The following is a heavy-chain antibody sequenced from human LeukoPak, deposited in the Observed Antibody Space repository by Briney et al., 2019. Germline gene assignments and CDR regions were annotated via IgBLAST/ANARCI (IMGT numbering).Heavy chain of an antibody. V-gene: IGHV4-39*01. D-gene: IGHD3-3*01. Sequence: SETLSLTCTVSGGSISSSSYYWGWIRQPPGKGLEWIGSIYYSGSTYYNPSLKSRVTISVDTSKNQFSLKLSSVTAADTAVYYCARHVGLYDFWSDPNWFDPWGQGTLVTVSS. CDR2: IYYSGST. J-gene: IGHJ5*02. CDR1: GGSISSSSYY. CDR3: ARHVGLYDFWSDPNWFDP.